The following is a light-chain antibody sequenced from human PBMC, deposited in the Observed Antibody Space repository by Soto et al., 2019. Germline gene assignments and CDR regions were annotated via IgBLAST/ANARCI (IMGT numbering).Light chain of an antibody. Sequence: QSVLTQPPSASGTPGQNVTISCSGSKANIERHYVSWYQQISGTAPKLLIYDNDKRPSGIPDRFSGSKSGASATLGITALHTGDEADYYCAAWGTSLSVVFGGGTKLTVL. V-gene: IGLV1-51*01. CDR3: AAWGTSLSVV. CDR2: DND. J-gene: IGLJ2*01. CDR1: KANIERHY.